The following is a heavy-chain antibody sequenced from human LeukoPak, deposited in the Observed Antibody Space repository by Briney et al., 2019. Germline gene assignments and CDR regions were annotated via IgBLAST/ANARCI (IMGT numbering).Heavy chain of an antibody. D-gene: IGHD5-24*01. V-gene: IGHV1-2*02. Sequence: ASVKLSCKASGYTFTDYYMHWVRQAPGQGLEWMGCINTNSGGTNYAQKCEGKVSMTRDTSISTAYMELSRLRSDDTAVYYCARHTINWFDPWGQGVLGTVSS. CDR3: ARHTINWFDP. CDR2: INTNSGGT. CDR1: GYTFTDYY. J-gene: IGHJ5*02.